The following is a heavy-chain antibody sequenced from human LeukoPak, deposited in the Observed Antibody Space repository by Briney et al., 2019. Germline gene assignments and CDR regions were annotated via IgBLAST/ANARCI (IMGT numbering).Heavy chain of an antibody. J-gene: IGHJ4*02. Sequence: GGSLRLSCAASAFTFSRDDMAWVRQPPGKRPEWVSSISGNGAGTHYIDSVRGRFIISRDNSKNTLYLQMNSLRAEDTAVYYCAKLLTGTTSNFDYWGQGTLVTVSS. CDR3: AKLLTGTTSNFDY. D-gene: IGHD1-20*01. CDR2: ISGNGAGT. CDR1: AFTFSRDD. V-gene: IGHV3-23*01.